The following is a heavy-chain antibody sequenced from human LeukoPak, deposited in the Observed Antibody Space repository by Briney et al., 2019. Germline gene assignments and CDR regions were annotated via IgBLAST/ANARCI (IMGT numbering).Heavy chain of an antibody. J-gene: IGHJ6*04. Sequence: PSETLSLTCTVSGGPISSGGYYWSWIRQPPGKGLEWIWYIYYSGSTYYNPSLKSRVTISVDTSKNQFSLKLSSVTAADTAVYYCAREALVWGYYYYGMDVWGKGTTVTVSS. CDR1: GGPISSGGYY. V-gene: IGHV4-31*03. CDR2: IYYSGST. D-gene: IGHD6-13*01. CDR3: AREALVWGYYYYGMDV.